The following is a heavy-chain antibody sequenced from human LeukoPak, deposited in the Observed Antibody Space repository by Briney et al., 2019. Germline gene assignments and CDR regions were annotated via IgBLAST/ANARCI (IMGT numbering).Heavy chain of an antibody. CDR2: IYYTGST. D-gene: IGHD4-11*01. CDR1: GGSISSSSYY. Sequence: SETLSLTCTVSGGSISSSSYYWGWNRQPPGKGREWIGSIYYTGSTYYTPSLRSRVTISVDTSKNQFSLKLSSVTAADTAVYYCARDYTNYYFDYWGQGTLVTVSS. J-gene: IGHJ4*02. CDR3: ARDYTNYYFDY. V-gene: IGHV4-39*07.